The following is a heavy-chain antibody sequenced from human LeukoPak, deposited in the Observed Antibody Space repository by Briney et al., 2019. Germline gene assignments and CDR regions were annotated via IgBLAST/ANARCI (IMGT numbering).Heavy chain of an antibody. CDR3: ARANSPYYYDSSGYYYYFDY. V-gene: IGHV4-34*01. CDR2: INHSGST. D-gene: IGHD3-22*01. J-gene: IGHJ4*02. Sequence: KPSETLSLTCAVYGESFSGYYWSWIRQPPGKGLEWIGEINHSGSTNYNPSLKSRVTISVDTSKNQFSLKLSSVTAADTAVYYCARANSPYYYDSSGYYYYFDYWGQGTLVTVSS. CDR1: GESFSGYY.